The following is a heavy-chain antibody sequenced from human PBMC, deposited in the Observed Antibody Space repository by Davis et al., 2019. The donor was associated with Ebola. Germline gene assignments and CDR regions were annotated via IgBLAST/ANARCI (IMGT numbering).Heavy chain of an antibody. Sequence: SVKVSCKASGGTFSSYAISWVRQAPGQGLEWMGGIIPIFGTANYAQKFQGRVTITADESTSTAYMELSSLRSEDTAVYYCARAAEKGWPERAVAGRSTEYYFDYWGQGTLVTVSS. CDR3: ARAAEKGWPERAVAGRSTEYYFDY. J-gene: IGHJ4*02. CDR2: IIPIFGTA. CDR1: GGTFSSYA. D-gene: IGHD6-19*01. V-gene: IGHV1-69*13.